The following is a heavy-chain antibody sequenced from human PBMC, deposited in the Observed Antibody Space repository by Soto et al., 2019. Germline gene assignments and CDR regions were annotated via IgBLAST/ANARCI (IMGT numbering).Heavy chain of an antibody. CDR1: GYSFTTYW. CDR3: ASLGRHG. Sequence: GESLKISCKASGYSFTTYWINWVRQMPGKGLEWMGRIDPSDSYTNYSPSIQGHVTLSADKSTSTAYLQWSSLKASDSAMYYCASLGRHGWGQGTTVTVSS. J-gene: IGHJ6*02. CDR2: IDPSDSYT. D-gene: IGHD3-16*01. V-gene: IGHV5-10-1*01.